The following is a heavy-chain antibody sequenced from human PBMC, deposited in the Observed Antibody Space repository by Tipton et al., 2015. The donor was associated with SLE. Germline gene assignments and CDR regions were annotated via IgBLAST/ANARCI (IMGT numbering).Heavy chain of an antibody. D-gene: IGHD3-10*01. J-gene: IGHJ4*02. V-gene: IGHV3-30*02. CDR2: TRYDGSNE. CDR3: VKDLRDSGSYYDY. Sequence: QLVQSGGGVVQPGGSLRLSCTASGFTFSAYGMYWVRQAPGKGLEWVAFTRYDGSNEYYADSVKGRFTISRDNSRDTLYLQLNSLRPEDTGVYYCVKDLRDSGSYYDYWGQGTLVTVSS. CDR1: GFTFSAYG.